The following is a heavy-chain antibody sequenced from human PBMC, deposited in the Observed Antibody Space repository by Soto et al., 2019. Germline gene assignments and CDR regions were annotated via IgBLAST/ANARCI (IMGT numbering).Heavy chain of an antibody. V-gene: IGHV6-1*01. D-gene: IGHD5-12*01. Sequence: SQTLSLTCAISGDSVSSNSAAWNWIRQSPSRGLEWLGRTYYRSKWYNDYAVSVKSRITINPDTSKNQFSLQLNSVTPEDTAVYYCAREFGIVATRGGLYYYYMDVWAKGTTVTVSS. J-gene: IGHJ6*03. CDR2: TYYRSKWYN. CDR3: AREFGIVATRGGLYYYYMDV. CDR1: GDSVSSNSAA.